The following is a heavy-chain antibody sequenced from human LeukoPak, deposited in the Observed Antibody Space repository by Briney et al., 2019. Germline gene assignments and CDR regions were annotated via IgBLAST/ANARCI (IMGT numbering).Heavy chain of an antibody. CDR3: AREPSGYCGGDCYRGVDYYYYGIDV. CDR2: ISSSGSTI. CDR1: GFTFSSYE. Sequence: GGSLRLSCAASGFTFSSYEMNWVRQAPGKGLEWVSYISSSGSTIYYADSVKGRFTISRDNAKNSLYLQMNSLRAEDTAVYYCAREPSGYCGGDCYRGVDYYYYGIDVWGQGTTVTVSS. D-gene: IGHD2-21*02. J-gene: IGHJ6*02. V-gene: IGHV3-48*03.